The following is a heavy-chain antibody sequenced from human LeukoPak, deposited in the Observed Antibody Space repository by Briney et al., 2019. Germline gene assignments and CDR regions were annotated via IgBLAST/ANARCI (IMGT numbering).Heavy chain of an antibody. Sequence: PGGSLRLSCAASGFTFSSYAMSWVRQAPGKGLEWVSAISGSGGSTYYADSVKGRFTISRDNAKNSLCLQMNSLRAEDTAVYYCAREYSRPHGMDVWGQGTTVTVSS. V-gene: IGHV3-23*01. CDR1: GFTFSSYA. D-gene: IGHD5-18*01. J-gene: IGHJ6*02. CDR3: AREYSRPHGMDV. CDR2: ISGSGGST.